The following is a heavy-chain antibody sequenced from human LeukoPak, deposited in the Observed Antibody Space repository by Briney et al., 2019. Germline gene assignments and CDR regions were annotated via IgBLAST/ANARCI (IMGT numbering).Heavy chain of an antibody. V-gene: IGHV3-23*01. J-gene: IGHJ4*02. CDR2: ISSTGGTA. CDR1: GFTFSSFG. CDR3: AKDRTGD. Sequence: GGSLRLSCAASGFTFSSFGMSWVRQAPGKGLEWVSAISSTGGTAYYADSVKGRFTISRDNSKNTLYLQMNSLRAEDTAVYYCAKDRTGDWGQGTLVTVSS. D-gene: IGHD3-10*01.